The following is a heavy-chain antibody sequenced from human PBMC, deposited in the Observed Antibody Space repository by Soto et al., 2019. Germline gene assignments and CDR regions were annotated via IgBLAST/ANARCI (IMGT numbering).Heavy chain of an antibody. CDR3: ARGTQYYYDSSGYYYRWFYP. V-gene: IGHV1-69*06. CDR2: IIPIFGTA. CDR1: GGTFSSYA. Sequence: SVKVSCKASGGTFSSYAISWVRQAPGQGLEWMGGIIPIFGTANYAQKFQGRVTITADKSTSTAYMELSSLRSEDTAVYYCARGTQYYYDSSGYYYRWFYPWGQGTLVTVSS. J-gene: IGHJ5*02. D-gene: IGHD3-22*01.